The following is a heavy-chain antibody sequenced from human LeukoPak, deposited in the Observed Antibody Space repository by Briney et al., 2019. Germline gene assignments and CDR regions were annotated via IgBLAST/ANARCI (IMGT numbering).Heavy chain of an antibody. V-gene: IGHV1-18*01. CDR3: ARDRWQQLVGGLVYYYYGMDV. J-gene: IGHJ6*02. Sequence: GASVKVSCKASGYTFTSYGISWVRQAPGQGLEWMGWISAYNGNTNYAQKLQGRVTMTTDTSTSTAYMELRSLRSDDTAVYYCARDRWQQLVGGLVYYYYGMDVWGQGTTVTVSS. CDR1: GYTFTSYG. CDR2: ISAYNGNT. D-gene: IGHD6-13*01.